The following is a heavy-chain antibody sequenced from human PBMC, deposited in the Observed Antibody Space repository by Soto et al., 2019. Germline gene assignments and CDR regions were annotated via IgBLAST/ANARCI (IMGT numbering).Heavy chain of an antibody. CDR1: GFTFSSYG. CDR3: ASVAPSSSGWYGGFDY. Sequence: GSLRLSCAASGFTFSSYGMHWVRQAPGKGLAWVAVIWYDGSNKYYADSVKGRFTISRDNSKDTLYLQKNSLRAEDTAVYYCASVAPSSSGWYGGFDYWGQGTLVTVSS. V-gene: IGHV3-33*01. D-gene: IGHD6-19*01. J-gene: IGHJ4*02. CDR2: IWYDGSNK.